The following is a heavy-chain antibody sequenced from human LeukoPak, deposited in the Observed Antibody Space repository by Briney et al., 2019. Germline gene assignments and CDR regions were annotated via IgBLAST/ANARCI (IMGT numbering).Heavy chain of an antibody. CDR2: IYYSGST. CDR3: ARNSVTTDDAFDI. Sequence: SETLSLTCTVSGASISPYYWSWIRQPPEKGLEWVGYIYYSGSTNYNPSLRSRVTISLNTSKNQFSLKLSSVTAADTAVYYCARNSVTTDDAFDIWGQGTTVTVSS. V-gene: IGHV4-59*08. D-gene: IGHD4-17*01. CDR1: GASISPYY. J-gene: IGHJ3*02.